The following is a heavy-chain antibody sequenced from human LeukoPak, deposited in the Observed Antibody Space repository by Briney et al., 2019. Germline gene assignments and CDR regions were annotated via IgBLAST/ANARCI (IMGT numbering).Heavy chain of an antibody. Sequence: SETLSLTCAVYGGSFSGYYWSWIRQPPGKGLEWIGEINHSGSTNYNPSLKSRVTISVDTSKNQFSLKLSSVTAADTAVYYCARGKENIVVVPALGFDYWGQGTLVTVSS. CDR3: ARGKENIVVVPALGFDY. D-gene: IGHD2-2*01. J-gene: IGHJ4*02. CDR2: INHSGST. V-gene: IGHV4-34*01. CDR1: GGSFSGYY.